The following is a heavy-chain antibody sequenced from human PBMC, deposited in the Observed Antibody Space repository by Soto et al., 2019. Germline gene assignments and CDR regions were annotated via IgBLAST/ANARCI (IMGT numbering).Heavy chain of an antibody. V-gene: IGHV4-59*01. CDR2: IYNGEST. D-gene: IGHD6-19*01. J-gene: IGHJ4*02. CDR3: AQTTGWPGFDY. Sequence: QMQLQESGPELVKPSETMSLTCTASGASIRNYYWNWIRQPPGKGLEWIGHIYNGESTNYNPSLKSRVTISVDTSKNQLSLKLRSVTAADTAVYYCAQTTGWPGFDYWGQGALVTVSS. CDR1: GASIRNYY.